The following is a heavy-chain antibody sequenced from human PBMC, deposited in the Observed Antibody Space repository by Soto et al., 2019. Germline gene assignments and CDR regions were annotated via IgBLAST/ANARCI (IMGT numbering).Heavy chain of an antibody. Sequence: QVKMVQSGAEVKKPGASVKVSCKTYGYNFNSYVINWVRQAPGRGLEWVGRISDYNGNADYAQKFQGRVSMTADTSTNTAYMELRSLKSDDMAVYYCARAPGSFYYFLDYWGQGTLVTVSS. D-gene: IGHD3-22*01. CDR3: ARAPGSFYYFLDY. J-gene: IGHJ4*02. V-gene: IGHV1-18*03. CDR2: ISDYNGNA. CDR1: GYNFNSYV.